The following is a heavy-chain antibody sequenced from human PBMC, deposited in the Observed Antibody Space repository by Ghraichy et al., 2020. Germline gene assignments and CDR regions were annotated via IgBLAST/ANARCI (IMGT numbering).Heavy chain of an antibody. CDR2: IRYNGDTK. V-gene: IGHV3-30*02. J-gene: IGHJ6*03. D-gene: IGHD3-9*01. CDR3: ANLLYDILTATHQYYYMDV. CDR1: GFTFSSFG. Sequence: GESLNISCAASGFTFSSFGMHWVRQAPGKGLEWVAFIRYNGDTKYYADSVKGRFTISRDNSKNTLYLQMNSLRTEDTAVYYCANLLYDILTATHQYYYMDVWGKGTTVTVSS.